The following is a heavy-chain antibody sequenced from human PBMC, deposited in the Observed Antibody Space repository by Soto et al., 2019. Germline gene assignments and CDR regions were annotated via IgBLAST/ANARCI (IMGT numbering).Heavy chain of an antibody. D-gene: IGHD3-3*01. J-gene: IGHJ6*02. Sequence: GASVKVSCKTSGDSFNDYYIHWVRQAPGQGLEWMGWINPYNGVTKYAQKFQGRVTVTRDTSISTAYMELRSLRSDDTAVYYCARDVEVDLGSGPPGSYGMDGWGQGTTVNVSS. CDR2: INPYNGVT. CDR3: ARDVEVDLGSGPPGSYGMDG. V-gene: IGHV1-2*02. CDR1: GDSFNDYY.